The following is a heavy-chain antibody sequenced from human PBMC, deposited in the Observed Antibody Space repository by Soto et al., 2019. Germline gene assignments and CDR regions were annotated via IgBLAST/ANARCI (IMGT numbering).Heavy chain of an antibody. CDR3: ARDYTRTCDY. V-gene: IGHV1-3*04. CDR1: GYTFTTYA. J-gene: IGHJ4*02. D-gene: IGHD4-4*01. Sequence: QVQLVQSEVEVKKPGASVKVSCKASGYTFTTYAIHWVRQAPGQRLEWMGWINTGNGNTKYSPKFQGRVTITRDTTASTAYMELSSRRSEDTAVYYCARDYTRTCDYWGQGTLVTVS. CDR2: INTGNGNT.